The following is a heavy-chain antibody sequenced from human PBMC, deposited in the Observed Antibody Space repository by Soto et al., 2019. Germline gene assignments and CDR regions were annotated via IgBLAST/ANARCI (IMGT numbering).Heavy chain of an antibody. V-gene: IGHV4-31*03. CDR2: IYYSGST. CDR1: GGSISSGCYY. CDR3: ARTQSNYYYYYMDV. Sequence: SETLSLTFTVPGGSISSGCYYWSWIRQHPGKGLEWIGYIYYSGSTYYNPSLKSRVTISVDTSKNQFSLKLSSVTAADTAVYYCARTQSNYYYYYMDVWGKGTTVTVSS. J-gene: IGHJ6*03.